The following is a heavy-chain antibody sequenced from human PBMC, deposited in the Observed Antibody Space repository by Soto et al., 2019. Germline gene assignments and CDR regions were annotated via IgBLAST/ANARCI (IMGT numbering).Heavy chain of an antibody. D-gene: IGHD6-13*01. CDR1: GFTFSSYA. CDR3: AKLGGIEVAGIPFN. J-gene: IGHJ4*02. V-gene: IGHV3-23*01. Sequence: GGSLRLSCAASGFTFSSYAMTWVRQAPGKGLEWVSAISGSGGSTYYADSVKGRFTISRDNSKNTLYLQMNSLRAEDTAVYYCAKLGGIEVAGIPFNWGQGKLVNVS. CDR2: ISGSGGST.